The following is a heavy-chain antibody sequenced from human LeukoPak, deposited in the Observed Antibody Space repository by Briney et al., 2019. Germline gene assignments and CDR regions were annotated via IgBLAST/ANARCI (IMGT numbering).Heavy chain of an antibody. CDR1: GFTFSSYA. Sequence: GGSLRLSCAASGFTFSSYAMHWVRQAPGKGLEWVAVISYDGSNKYYADSVKGRFTISRDNSKNTLYLQMNSLRAEDTAVYYCARAPGLDSGSAFDSWDQGTLVTVSS. CDR2: ISYDGSNK. J-gene: IGHJ4*02. V-gene: IGHV3-30-3*01. CDR3: ARAPGLDSGSAFDS. D-gene: IGHD3-10*01.